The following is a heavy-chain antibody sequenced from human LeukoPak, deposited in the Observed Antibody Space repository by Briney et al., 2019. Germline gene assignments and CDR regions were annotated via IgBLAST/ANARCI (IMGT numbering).Heavy chain of an antibody. J-gene: IGHJ4*02. CDR3: ARGYSSGWYTRDFDY. V-gene: IGHV4-61*02. D-gene: IGHD6-19*01. Sequence: PSETLSLTCTVSGGSISSGSYYWSWIRQPAGKGLEWIGRIYTSGSTNYNPSLKSRVTISVDTSKHHFSLKLSSVTAADTAVYYCARGYSSGWYTRDFDYWGQGTLVTVSS. CDR2: IYTSGST. CDR1: GGSISSGSYY.